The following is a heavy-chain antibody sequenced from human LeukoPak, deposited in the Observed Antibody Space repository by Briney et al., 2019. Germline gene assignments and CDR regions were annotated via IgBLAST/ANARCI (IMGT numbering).Heavy chain of an antibody. D-gene: IGHD3-10*01. CDR1: GFIFRSYW. CDR2: INSDGSST. CDR3: ARGISMVRGVIPSYNWFDP. V-gene: IGHV3-74*01. Sequence: GGSLRLSCAASGFIFRSYWMHWVRQAPGKGPAWVSRINSDGSSTRDADSVKGRFTISRDNAKNTLHLQMNSLRAEDTAVYYCARGISMVRGVIPSYNWFDPWGQGTLVTVSS. J-gene: IGHJ5*02.